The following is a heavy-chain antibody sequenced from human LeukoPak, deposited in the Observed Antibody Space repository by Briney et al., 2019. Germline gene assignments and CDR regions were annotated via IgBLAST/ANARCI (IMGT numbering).Heavy chain of an antibody. D-gene: IGHD5-12*01. CDR1: GGTFSSYA. CDR3: GRWLPQGGWFDP. J-gene: IGHJ5*02. Sequence: SVKVSCKASGGTFSSYAISWVRQAPGQGLEWMGGIIPIFGTANYAQKFQGRVTITADESTSTAYMELSSLRSEDTAVYYCGRWLPQGGWFDPWDQGTLVTVSS. V-gene: IGHV1-69*13. CDR2: IIPIFGTA.